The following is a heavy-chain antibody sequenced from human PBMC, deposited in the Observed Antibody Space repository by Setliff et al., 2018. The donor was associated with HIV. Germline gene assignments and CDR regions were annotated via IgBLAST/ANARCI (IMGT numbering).Heavy chain of an antibody. CDR3: ARSTTAD. CDR1: GFTFSNAW. V-gene: IGHV4-34*01. Sequence: SETLSLRLSCAASGFTFSNAWMSWVRQPPGKGLEWIGEIDHSGSTKYHASLKSRVTISVDTSKNQFSLKLASVTAADTAVYYCARSTTADWGQGTMVTVSS. CDR2: IDHSGST. D-gene: IGHD4-17*01. J-gene: IGHJ4*02.